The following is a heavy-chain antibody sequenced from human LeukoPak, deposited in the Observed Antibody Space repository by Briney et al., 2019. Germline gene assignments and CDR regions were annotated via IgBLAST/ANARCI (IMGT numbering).Heavy chain of an antibody. CDR3: AREGYCSGGTCYSTMNWFDP. V-gene: IGHV1-18*01. D-gene: IGHD2-15*01. CDR1: GYRFTSYG. CDR2: ISAYNGNT. J-gene: IGHJ5*02. Sequence: ASVKVSCKASGYRFTSYGITWVRQAPGQGLEWMGWISAYNGNTNYAQKLQGRVTLTTDTSASTAYMELRSLRSDDTAVYYCAREGYCSGGTCYSTMNWFDPWGQGTLVTVSS.